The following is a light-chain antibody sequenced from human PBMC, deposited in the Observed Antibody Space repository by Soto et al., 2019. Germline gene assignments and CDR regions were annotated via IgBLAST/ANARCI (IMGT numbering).Light chain of an antibody. Sequence: EIVLTQSPGTMSLSPGERATLSCRASQSVSSNYLAWYQQKSGQAPRLLIYDASSRATGIPDRFSGSGSVTDFTLTISRLESEDFAVYYCQQYGSSPLTFGGGTKVEIK. CDR3: QQYGSSPLT. CDR2: DAS. J-gene: IGKJ4*01. CDR1: QSVSSNY. V-gene: IGKV3-20*01.